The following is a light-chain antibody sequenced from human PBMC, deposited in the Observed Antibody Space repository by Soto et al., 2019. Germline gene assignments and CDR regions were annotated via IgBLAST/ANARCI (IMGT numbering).Light chain of an antibody. CDR2: DVS. J-gene: IGKJ1*01. CDR1: QSVSSNY. CDR3: QQYGISPT. V-gene: IGKV3-20*01. Sequence: DIVLTQSPGTLSLSPGERATLSCRSSQSVSSNYLAWYQQKPDQAPRLVIYDVSGRATGIPDRFSGSGSGTEFTLTISRLEPVDSAVYYCQQYGISPTFGQGTKVEIK.